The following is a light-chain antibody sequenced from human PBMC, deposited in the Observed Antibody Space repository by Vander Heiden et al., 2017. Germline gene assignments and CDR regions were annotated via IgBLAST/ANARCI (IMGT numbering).Light chain of an antibody. CDR2: AAS. Sequence: DSQMTQSLSSLSASVADRDTLPCRASQSISSHLNWYQQKPGKAPKLLIYAASNLESGIPARFSGNGSGTDFTLTISSLQPEDFTAYYCQQSDSTLWTFGQGTKVEIK. CDR1: QSISSH. CDR3: QQSDSTLWT. V-gene: IGKV1-39*01. J-gene: IGKJ1*01.